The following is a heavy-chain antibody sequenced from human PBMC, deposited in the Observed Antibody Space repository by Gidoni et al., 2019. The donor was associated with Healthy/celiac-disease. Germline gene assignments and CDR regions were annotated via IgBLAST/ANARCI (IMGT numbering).Heavy chain of an antibody. D-gene: IGHD4-17*01. J-gene: IGHJ4*02. CDR2: IFCCGST. CDR1: GCTVSSNY. CDR3: ARYGNDYPDY. Sequence: EVQLVESGGGWVQPGGSLRLAGAAAGCTVSSNYMSWVRQAPGKVLELVSVIFCCGSTYYADSVKGRFTISSDNSKNTLYLQMTSLRAEDTAVYYCARYGNDYPDYWGQGTLVTVSS. V-gene: IGHV3-66*02.